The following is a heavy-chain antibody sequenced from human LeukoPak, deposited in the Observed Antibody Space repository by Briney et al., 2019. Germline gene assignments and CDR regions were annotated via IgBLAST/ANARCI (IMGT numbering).Heavy chain of an antibody. CDR1: GGSISSYY. D-gene: IGHD6-13*01. J-gene: IGHJ1*01. Sequence: SETLSLTCTVSGGSISSYYWSWIRQPPGKGLEWIGYIYYSGSTNYNPSLKSRVTISVDTSKNQFSLKLSSVTAADTAVYYCARHGARQQPRLRYFQHWGQGTLVTVSS. CDR2: IYYSGST. CDR3: ARHGARQQPRLRYFQH. V-gene: IGHV4-59*08.